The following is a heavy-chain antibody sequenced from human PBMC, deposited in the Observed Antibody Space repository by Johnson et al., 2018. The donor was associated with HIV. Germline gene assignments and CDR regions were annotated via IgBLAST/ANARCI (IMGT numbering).Heavy chain of an antibody. V-gene: IGHV3-11*04. CDR3: ARGAYYDMLTGYSDACDI. J-gene: IGHJ3*02. CDR1: GFTFSDYY. Sequence: QLVESGGGLVKPGGSLRLSCAASGFTFSDYYMNWIRQAPGKGLEWVSYISSSGSTIYYADSVKGRFTISRDNSKNTLYLQINSLRAEDTAVYYCARGAYYDMLTGYSDACDIWGQGTMVTVSS. CDR2: ISSSGSTI. D-gene: IGHD3-9*01.